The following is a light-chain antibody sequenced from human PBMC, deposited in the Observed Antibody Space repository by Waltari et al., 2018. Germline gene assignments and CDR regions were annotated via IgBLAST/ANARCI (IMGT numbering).Light chain of an antibody. CDR1: EFPKTY. V-gene: IGLV3-10*01. Sequence: SYELTQPPSVSVSPGQTARIPCSGAEFPKTYAFWYQKKSGQAPLLVIYADSKRPSGIPERFSGSSSGTMATLIISGAQVEDEADYYCYSTDSSGNYGVFGTGTKVSVL. CDR2: ADS. CDR3: YSTDSSGNYGV. J-gene: IGLJ1*01.